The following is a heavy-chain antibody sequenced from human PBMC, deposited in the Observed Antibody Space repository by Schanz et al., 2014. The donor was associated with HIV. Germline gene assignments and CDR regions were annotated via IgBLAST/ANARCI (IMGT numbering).Heavy chain of an antibody. V-gene: IGHV3-23*04. D-gene: IGHD3-22*01. J-gene: IGHJ4*02. CDR2: ISESGSRS. Sequence: VQLVESGGGVVQPGGSLRLSCIASGFTFNNYAMTWVRQAPGKGLEWVSSISESGSRSYYADSVNGRFTISRDNSKNTLYLQMTTLRTEDTAVYYCANPEYDSRGNSQSHFDYWGQGTLVTVSS. CDR1: GFTFNNYA. CDR3: ANPEYDSRGNSQSHFDY.